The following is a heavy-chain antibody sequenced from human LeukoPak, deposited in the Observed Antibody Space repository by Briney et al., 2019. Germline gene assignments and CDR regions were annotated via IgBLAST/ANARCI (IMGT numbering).Heavy chain of an antibody. CDR2: IISSSSYI. V-gene: IGHV3-21*01. D-gene: IGHD6-19*01. CDR3: ATATSVAGRRTRIDS. CDR1: GFTFSSYS. Sequence: GGSLRLSCAASGFTFSSYSTNWVRQAPGKGLEWVSSIISSSSYIYYADSVKGRFTISRDNAKNSLYLKMNSLRAEDTAVYYCATATSVAGRRTRIDSWGQGTLVTVSS. J-gene: IGHJ4*02.